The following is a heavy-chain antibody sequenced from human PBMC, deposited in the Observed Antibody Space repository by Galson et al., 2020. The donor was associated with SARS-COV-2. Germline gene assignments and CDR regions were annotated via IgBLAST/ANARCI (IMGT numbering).Heavy chain of an antibody. CDR2: IWYDGSKK. V-gene: IGHV3-33*01. CDR3: ARAFNRYPGDY. Sequence: GESLKISCAASGFTFSSYAMHWVRQAPGKGRGWVAIIWYDGSKKYYADSVKGRFTISRDNSKNMLFLQMNSLRADDTAVYYCARAFNRYPGDYWGQGTLVTVSS. J-gene: IGHJ4*02. CDR1: GFTFSSYA. D-gene: IGHD1-26*01.